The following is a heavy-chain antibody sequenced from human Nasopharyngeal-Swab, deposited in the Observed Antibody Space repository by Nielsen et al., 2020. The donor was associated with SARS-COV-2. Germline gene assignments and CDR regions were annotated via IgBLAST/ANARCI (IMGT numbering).Heavy chain of an antibody. CDR1: GFTINTYW. J-gene: IGHJ4*02. D-gene: IGHD3-22*01. CDR3: HLSSGYDGYINY. V-gene: IGHV3-74*01. Sequence: GESLKISCAASGFTINTYWMFWVRQAPGKGLVWVSHIDVDGSTTNYADSVKGRFTISRDTSKNTLYLQMNSLRAEDTAMYYCHLSSGYDGYINYWGQGTLVTVSS. CDR2: IDVDGSTT.